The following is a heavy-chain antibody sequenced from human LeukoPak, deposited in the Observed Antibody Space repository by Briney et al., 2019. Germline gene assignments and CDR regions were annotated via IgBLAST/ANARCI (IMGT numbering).Heavy chain of an antibody. CDR3: AREFSGSDGFFDC. CDR2: IYSGGVT. D-gene: IGHD6-19*01. V-gene: IGHV3-66*02. CDR1: GFTVTSNY. Sequence: PGGSLRLSCAASGFTVTSNYMGWVRQAPGKGLEWVSVIYSGGVTYYADSAKGRFTISRDNRKNTLFLQMNSLRAEDTAVYYCAREFSGSDGFFDCWGQGTLVTVSS. J-gene: IGHJ4*02.